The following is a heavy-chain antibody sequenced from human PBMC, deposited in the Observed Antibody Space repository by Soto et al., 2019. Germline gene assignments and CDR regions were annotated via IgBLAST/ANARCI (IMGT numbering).Heavy chain of an antibody. J-gene: IGHJ5*02. CDR1: GGTIRSGGYY. V-gene: IGHV4-31*03. CDR3: ARASLGYCSSTSCRSNWFDP. D-gene: IGHD2-2*01. Sequence: SETLSLTCTVSGGTIRSGGYYWTWIRQHPGKGLEWIGYIYYTGSTYYNPSLKSRVTISVDTSKNQFSLKLSSVTAADTAVYYCARASLGYCSSTSCRSNWFDPWGQGTLVTVSS. CDR2: IYYTGST.